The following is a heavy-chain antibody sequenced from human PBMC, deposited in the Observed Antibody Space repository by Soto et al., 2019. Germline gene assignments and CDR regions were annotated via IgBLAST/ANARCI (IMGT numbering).Heavy chain of an antibody. D-gene: IGHD2-15*01. CDR3: AGYCSGGSCYSGPMSAFDI. Sequence: GASVKVSCKASGGTFSSYAISWVRQAPGQGLEWMGGIIPIFGTANYAQKFQGRVTITADESTSTAYMELSSLRSEDTAVYYCAGYCSGGSCYSGPMSAFDIWGQGTMVTVSS. CDR1: GGTFSSYA. J-gene: IGHJ3*02. V-gene: IGHV1-69*13. CDR2: IIPIFGTA.